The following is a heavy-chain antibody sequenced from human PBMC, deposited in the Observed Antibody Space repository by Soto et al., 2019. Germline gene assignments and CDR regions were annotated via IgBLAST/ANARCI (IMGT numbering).Heavy chain of an antibody. J-gene: IGHJ5*02. CDR2: IRSKAYGGTT. D-gene: IGHD1-26*01. V-gene: IGHV3-49*03. Sequence: GGSLILSCTASGFTFGDYAMSWFRQAPGKGLEWIGFIRSKAYGGTTEYAASVKGRFTISRDDSKSIAYLQMNSLNTEDTAVYYCTRQNRIVGTTLWFDPWGQGTLVTVSS. CDR3: TRQNRIVGTTLWFDP. CDR1: GFTFGDYA.